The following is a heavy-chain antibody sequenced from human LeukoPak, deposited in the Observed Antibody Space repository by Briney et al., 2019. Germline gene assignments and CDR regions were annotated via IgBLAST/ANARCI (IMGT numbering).Heavy chain of an antibody. J-gene: IGHJ4*02. Sequence: PSETLSLTCGVYNGSVFGHYWSWIRQPPGKGLEWIGEIYYGGRTKYSPSLKNRVTISVDTSKNQVSPNLGSVTAGDTAVYFCARHGGWYFDSWGQGILVTVSS. D-gene: IGHD6-19*01. CDR3: ARHGGWYFDS. CDR1: NGSVFGHY. V-gene: IGHV4-34*01. CDR2: IYYGGRT.